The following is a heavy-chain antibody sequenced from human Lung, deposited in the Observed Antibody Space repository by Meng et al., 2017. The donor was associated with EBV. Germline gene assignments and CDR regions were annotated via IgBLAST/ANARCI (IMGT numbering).Heavy chain of an antibody. CDR2: TNENAAVT. Sequence: VELEGAEGWLMPPGGSLGLAVASSGFTFSRDWKHWVRQAPGKGLEWVSRTNENAAVTDYADSVEGRFTISRDNTKNILYLQMNNLRAEDTAVYFCSRDLAGSDDDWGQGTLVTVSS. CDR1: GFTFSRDW. D-gene: IGHD6-25*01. V-gene: IGHV3-74*01. J-gene: IGHJ4*02. CDR3: SRDLAGSDDD.